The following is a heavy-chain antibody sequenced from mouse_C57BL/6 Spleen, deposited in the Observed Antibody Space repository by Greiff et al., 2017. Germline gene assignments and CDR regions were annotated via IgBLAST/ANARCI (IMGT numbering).Heavy chain of an antibody. D-gene: IGHD1-1*01. Sequence: QVHVKQSGAELVKPGASVKISCKASGYAFSSYWMNWVKQRPGKGLEWIGQIYPGDGDTNYNGKFKGKATLTADKSSSTAYMQLSSLTSEDSAVYFCARPFYYYGSSYWYFDVWGTGTTVTVSS. J-gene: IGHJ1*03. CDR1: GYAFSSYW. V-gene: IGHV1-80*01. CDR2: IYPGDGDT. CDR3: ARPFYYYGSSYWYFDV.